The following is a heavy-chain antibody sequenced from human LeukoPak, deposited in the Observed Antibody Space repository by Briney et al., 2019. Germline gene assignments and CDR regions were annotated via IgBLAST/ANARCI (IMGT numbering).Heavy chain of an antibody. CDR2: NSGYKGNT. V-gene: IGHV1-18*01. CDR1: GGTFSSHA. J-gene: IGHJ3*02. CDR3: AITYYYDISGYSDAFDI. D-gene: IGHD3-22*01. Sequence: ASVKVSCKASGGTFSSHAISWVRQAPGQGLEWMGWNSGYKGNTKYAQKFQGRVTMTRNSSISTAYLELSSLRSDDTAVYYCAITYYYDISGYSDAFDIWGQGTMVTVSS.